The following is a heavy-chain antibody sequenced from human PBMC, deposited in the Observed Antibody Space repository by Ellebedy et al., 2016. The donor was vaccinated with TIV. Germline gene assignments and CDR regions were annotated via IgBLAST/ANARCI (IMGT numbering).Heavy chain of an antibody. CDR3: AREEDIVVVPAAAGWFNP. CDR2: IYYSGST. V-gene: IGHV4-59*12. D-gene: IGHD2-2*01. J-gene: IGHJ5*02. CDR1: GGSISSYY. Sequence: SETLSLXXTVSGGSISSYYWSWIRQPPGKGLEWIGYIYYSGSTNYNPSLKSRVTMSVDTSKNQFSLKLSSVTAADTAVYYCAREEDIVVVPAAAGWFNPWGQGTLVTVSS.